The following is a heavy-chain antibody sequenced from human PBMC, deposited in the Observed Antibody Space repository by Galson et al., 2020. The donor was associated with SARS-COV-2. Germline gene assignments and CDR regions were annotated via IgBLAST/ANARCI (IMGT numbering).Heavy chain of an antibody. V-gene: IGHV4-34*01. Sequence: SETLSLTCAVYGRSFSTYYSSWIRQPPEKGMEWNGEIHSSGSTNYHPSPKRRVTISVDTSKNHFSLNLSAVTAADTAVYYCAREENFFLVVTSSRRYYLDYWGRGTLASGAS. CDR1: GRSFSTYY. CDR3: AREENFFLVVTSSRRYYLDY. J-gene: IGHJ4*02. D-gene: IGHD2-21*02. CDR2: IHSSGST.